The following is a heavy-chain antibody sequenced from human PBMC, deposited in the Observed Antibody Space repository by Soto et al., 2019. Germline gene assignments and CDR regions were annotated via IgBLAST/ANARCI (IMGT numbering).Heavy chain of an antibody. Sequence: GASVKVSCKASGYTFTSYAMHWVRQAPGQRLEWMGWINAGNGNTKYSQKFQGRVTITRDTSASTAYMELSSLRSEDTAVYYCASGRSGYSYGSNLLDSSAQGSLVIGSS. CDR3: ASGRSGYSYGSNLLDS. CDR2: INAGNGNT. D-gene: IGHD5-18*01. J-gene: IGHJ5*01. CDR1: GYTFTSYA. V-gene: IGHV1-3*01.